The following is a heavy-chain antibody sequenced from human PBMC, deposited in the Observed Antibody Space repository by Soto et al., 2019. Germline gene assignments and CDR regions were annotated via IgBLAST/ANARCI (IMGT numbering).Heavy chain of an antibody. CDR2: ISAYNGNT. CDR1: GYTFTSYG. D-gene: IGHD6-13*01. CDR3: ATNRIIAAAGGYYYYGMDV. Sequence: QVQLVQSGAEVKKPGASVEVSCKASGYTFTSYGISWVRQAPGQGLEWMGWISAYNGNTNYAQKLQGRVTMTTDTSTSTAYMELRSLRSDDTAVYYCATNRIIAAAGGYYYYGMDVWGQGTTVTVSS. J-gene: IGHJ6*02. V-gene: IGHV1-18*01.